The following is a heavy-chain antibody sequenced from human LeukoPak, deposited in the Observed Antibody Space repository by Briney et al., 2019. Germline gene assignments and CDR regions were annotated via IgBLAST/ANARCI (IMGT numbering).Heavy chain of an antibody. CDR3: ARLMTTVTTWYFDL. Sequence: SETLSLTCTVFGGSISSYYWSWIRQPPGKGLEWIGYIYYSGSTNYNPSLKSRVTISVDTSKNQFSLKLSSVTAADTAVYYCARLMTTVTTWYFDLWGRGTLVTVSS. V-gene: IGHV4-59*08. CDR2: IYYSGST. J-gene: IGHJ2*01. CDR1: GGSISSYY. D-gene: IGHD4-17*01.